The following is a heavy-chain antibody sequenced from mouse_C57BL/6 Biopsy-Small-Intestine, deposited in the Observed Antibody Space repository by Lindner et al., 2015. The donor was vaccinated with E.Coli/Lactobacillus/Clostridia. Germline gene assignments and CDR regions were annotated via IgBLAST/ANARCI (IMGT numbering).Heavy chain of an antibody. D-gene: IGHD1-3*01. CDR1: RYSFRVYS. CDR3: ARAVDDSWSGYRAFDI. J-gene: IGHJ3*01. Sequence: SVKVSCKAARYSFRVYSLHWVRQAPGQGLQWMGWINPDSGGTNYAQMFQGKVTMTRDTSINTAYLELTRLTSDDTAVYYCARAVDDSWSGYRAFDIWGQGTMITVSS. V-gene: IGHV14-2*02. CDR2: INPDSGGT.